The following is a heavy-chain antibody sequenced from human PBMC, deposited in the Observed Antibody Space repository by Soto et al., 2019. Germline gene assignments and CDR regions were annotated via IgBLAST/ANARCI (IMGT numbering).Heavy chain of an antibody. CDR2: IRSKAYGGTI. Sequence: EVQLVESGGGLVQPGRSLRLSCTASGFTFGDYAMSWFRQAPGKGLEWVGFIRSKAYGGTIEYAASVKGRFTISRDDFKSIAYLQMNSLKTEDTAVYYCTRLEDYGDLNRFDYWGQGTLVTVSS. J-gene: IGHJ4*02. CDR3: TRLEDYGDLNRFDY. CDR1: GFTFGDYA. V-gene: IGHV3-49*03. D-gene: IGHD4-17*01.